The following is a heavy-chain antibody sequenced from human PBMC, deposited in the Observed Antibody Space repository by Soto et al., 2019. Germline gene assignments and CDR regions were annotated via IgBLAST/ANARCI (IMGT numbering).Heavy chain of an antibody. D-gene: IGHD3-10*01. V-gene: IGHV3-21*01. CDR2: ITSSSSYM. J-gene: IGHJ4*02. CDR3: ARVFGESRDY. CDR1: GFTFSDYT. Sequence: GGSLRLSCAASGFTFSDYTMNWVRQAPGKGLEWVSSITSSSSYMFCADSVKGRFTISRDNAKNSLYLQMNSLRAEDTAVYYCARVFGESRDYWGQGTLVTVSS.